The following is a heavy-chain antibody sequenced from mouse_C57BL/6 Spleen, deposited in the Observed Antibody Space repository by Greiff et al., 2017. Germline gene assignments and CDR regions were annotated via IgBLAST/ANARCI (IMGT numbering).Heavy chain of an antibody. Sequence: VQLKESGPGLVAPSQSLSIPCPVSGFSLTSYGVHWVRQSPGKGLEWLVVIWSDGSTNYNSALKSRLSISKDNSKSQVFLKMNIRQTDDTAMYYCARHEDSAGLFAYWGQGTLVTVSA. D-gene: IGHD3-2*02. CDR1: GFSLTSYG. CDR2: IWSDGST. CDR3: ARHEDSAGLFAY. J-gene: IGHJ3*01. V-gene: IGHV2-6-1*01.